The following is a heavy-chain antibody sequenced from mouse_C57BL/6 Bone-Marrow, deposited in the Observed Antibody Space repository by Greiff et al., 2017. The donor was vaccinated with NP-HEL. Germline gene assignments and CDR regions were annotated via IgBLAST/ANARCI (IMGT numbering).Heavy chain of an antibody. D-gene: IGHD2-4*01. CDR2: IDPANGNT. J-gene: IGHJ3*01. Sequence: EVQLQQSVAELVRPGASVKLSCTASGFNIKNTYMHWVKQRPEQGLEWIGRIDPANGNTKYAPKFKGKATLTADKSSSTAYMQLSSLTSEDSAVYFCASLYDYDVAYWGQGTLVTVSA. CDR1: GFNIKNTY. CDR3: ASLYDYDVAY. V-gene: IGHV14-3*01.